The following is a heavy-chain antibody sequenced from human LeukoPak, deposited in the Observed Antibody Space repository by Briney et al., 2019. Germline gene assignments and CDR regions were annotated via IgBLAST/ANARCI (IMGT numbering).Heavy chain of an antibody. CDR2: INSDGSAT. CDR3: VRAIVYSAYDYLGY. Sequence: VGSLRLSCAASGFTFRTSWMHWVRQAPGKGLVWVSRINSDGSATNYADSVQGRFTISRDNPMNTLYLQMNSLRAEDTAVYYCVRAIVYSAYDYLGYWGQGSPVTVSS. D-gene: IGHD5-12*01. V-gene: IGHV3-74*01. J-gene: IGHJ4*02. CDR1: GFTFRTSW.